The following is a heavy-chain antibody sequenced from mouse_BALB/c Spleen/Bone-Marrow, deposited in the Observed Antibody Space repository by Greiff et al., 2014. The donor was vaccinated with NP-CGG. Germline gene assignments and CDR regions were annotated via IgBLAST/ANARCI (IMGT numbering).Heavy chain of an antibody. CDR3: TRDLYDGYSYYAMDY. J-gene: IGHJ4*01. CDR2: ITSGGGYT. CDR1: GFTFSSYT. V-gene: IGHV5-6-4*01. Sequence: LQQSGGGLVKPGGSLKLSCAASGFTFSSYTMSWVRQTPEKRLEWVATITSGGGYTYYPDSAKGRFTISRDNAKNTLYLQMSSLKSENTAMYYCTRDLYDGYSYYAMDYWGQGTSVTVSS. D-gene: IGHD2-3*01.